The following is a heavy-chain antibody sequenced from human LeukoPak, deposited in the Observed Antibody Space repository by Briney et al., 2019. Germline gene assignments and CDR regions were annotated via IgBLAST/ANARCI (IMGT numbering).Heavy chain of an antibody. Sequence: GSLRLSCAASGFTVSSSYMSWVCQAPGKGLEWVSLIYSGGSTYYSASVTGRFTISRDNSKNTLYLQMNSLRPEDTAVYYCAKGYNYAYEYWGQGTLVTVSS. V-gene: IGHV3-53*01. D-gene: IGHD5-18*01. J-gene: IGHJ4*02. CDR1: GFTVSSSY. CDR3: AKGYNYAYEY. CDR2: IYSGGST.